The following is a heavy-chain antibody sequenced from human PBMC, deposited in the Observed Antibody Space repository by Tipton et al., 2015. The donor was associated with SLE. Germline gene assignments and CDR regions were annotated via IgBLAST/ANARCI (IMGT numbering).Heavy chain of an antibody. J-gene: IGHJ6*03. CDR3: ARGTNYYGSGSYYKPVYYYYYMDV. Sequence: TLSLTCAVYGGSFSGYYWSWLRQPPGKGLEWIGEINHSGSTNYNPSLKSRVTISIDTSKNQFSLKLSSVTAADTAVYYCARGTNYYGSGSYYKPVYYYYYMDVWGKGTTVTVSS. V-gene: IGHV4-34*01. D-gene: IGHD3-10*01. CDR1: GGSFSGYY. CDR2: INHSGST.